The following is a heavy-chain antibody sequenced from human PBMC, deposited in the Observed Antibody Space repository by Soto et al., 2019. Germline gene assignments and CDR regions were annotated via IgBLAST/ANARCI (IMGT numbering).Heavy chain of an antibody. J-gene: IGHJ4*02. CDR1: GYTFTSYY. CDR3: ARDLGYCSGGSCDPYYYFDY. Sequence: QVQLVQSGAEVKKPGASVKVSCKASGYTFTSYYMHWVRQAPGQGLEWMGIINPSGGSTSYAQKFQGRVTMTRDTATSTVYMELSSLRSEDTAVYYCARDLGYCSGGSCDPYYYFDYWGQGTLVAVSS. CDR2: INPSGGST. V-gene: IGHV1-46*01. D-gene: IGHD2-15*01.